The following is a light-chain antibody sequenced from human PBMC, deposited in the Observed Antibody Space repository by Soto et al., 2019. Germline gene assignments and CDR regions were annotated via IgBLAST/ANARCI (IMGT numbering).Light chain of an antibody. CDR2: AAS. CDR1: QDISSY. Sequence: IQLTQSPSFLSASVGDRVIITCRASQDISSYLAWYQQRPGKVPRFLTHAASTLQSGVPSRFNAAGSGTTFTLTISSLQPEDIATYYCQQLNRFPRTFGQGTKVEV. J-gene: IGKJ1*01. V-gene: IGKV1-9*01. CDR3: QQLNRFPRT.